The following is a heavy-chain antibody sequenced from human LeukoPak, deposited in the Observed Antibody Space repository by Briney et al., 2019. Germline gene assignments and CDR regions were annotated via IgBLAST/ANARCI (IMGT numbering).Heavy chain of an antibody. J-gene: IGHJ4*02. CDR2: INHSGST. CDR1: GGSFSGYY. Sequence: ETLSLTCAVYGGSFSGYYWSWIRQPPGQGLEWIGEINHSGSTNYNPSLKSRVTISVDTSKNQFSLKLSSVTAADTAVYYCAKSRRGYSYGPSYPLFDYWGQGTLVTVSS. CDR3: AKSRRGYSYGPSYPLFDY. D-gene: IGHD5-18*01. V-gene: IGHV4-34*01.